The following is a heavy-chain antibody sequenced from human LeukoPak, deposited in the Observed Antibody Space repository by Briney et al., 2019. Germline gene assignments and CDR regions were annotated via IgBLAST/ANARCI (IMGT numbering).Heavy chain of an antibody. Sequence: GGSLRLSCAASGFTFSLYWMSWVRQAPGKGLEWVANIKQDGSEKYYVDSVKGRLTISRDNAKNSLYLQMNSLRAEDTAVYYCARVVMVVGGLFDYWGQGTLVTVSS. D-gene: IGHD2-21*01. CDR1: GFTFSLYW. CDR3: ARVVMVVGGLFDY. J-gene: IGHJ4*02. CDR2: IKQDGSEK. V-gene: IGHV3-7*03.